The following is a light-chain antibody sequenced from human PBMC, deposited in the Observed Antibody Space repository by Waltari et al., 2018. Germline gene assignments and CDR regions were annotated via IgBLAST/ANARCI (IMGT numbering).Light chain of an antibody. Sequence: DIVMTQSPDSLAVSLGEGATINCKSSQSVLYSSNNKNYLAWYQQKPGQPPKLLISWASTRESGVPDRFSGSGSGTDFTLTISSLQAEDVAVYYCQQYYSARTFGQGTKVEI. CDR3: QQYYSART. V-gene: IGKV4-1*01. J-gene: IGKJ1*01. CDR1: QSVLYSSNNKNY. CDR2: WAS.